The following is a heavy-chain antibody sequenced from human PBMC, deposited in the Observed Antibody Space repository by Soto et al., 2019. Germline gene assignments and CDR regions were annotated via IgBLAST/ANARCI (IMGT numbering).Heavy chain of an antibody. CDR3: ARDGGYYYYYMDV. D-gene: IGHD3-16*01. CDR1: GFTFSSYG. CDR2: IWYDGSNK. J-gene: IGHJ6*03. V-gene: IGHV3-33*01. Sequence: QVQLVESGGGVVQPGRSLRLSCAASGFTFSSYGMHWVRQAPGKGLEGVAVIWYDGSNKYYADSVKGRFTISRDNSKNTLYLQMNSLRAEDTAVYYWARDGGYYYYYMDVWGKGTTVTVSS.